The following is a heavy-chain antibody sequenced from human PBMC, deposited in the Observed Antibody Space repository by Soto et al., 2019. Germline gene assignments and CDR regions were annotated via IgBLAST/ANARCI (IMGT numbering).Heavy chain of an antibody. V-gene: IGHV4-59*01. J-gene: IGHJ4*02. CDR2: MIYRGTA. Sequence: KPSETLSLTCSVSGPSITSYYWSWIRRPPGKGLEWIGYMIYRGTANYNPSLKSRVTISVETSKNQFSLNLSSVSTADTAMYFCAGYDFLAYYFDLWGPGTLVTVSS. CDR1: GPSITSYY. D-gene: IGHD3-3*01. CDR3: AGYDFLAYYFDL.